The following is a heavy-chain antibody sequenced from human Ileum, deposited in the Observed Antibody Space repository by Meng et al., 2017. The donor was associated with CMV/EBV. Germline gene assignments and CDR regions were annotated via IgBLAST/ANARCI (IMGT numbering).Heavy chain of an antibody. CDR1: DFTFSSFA. CDR2: ISYDGSNK. D-gene: IGHD2-21*02. Sequence: VLLWGAWGRVAQPGGLLRLSCADSDFTFSSFAKHWVRQAPGKGLEWVAVISYDGSNKYYADSVKCRFTISRDNSKNTLYLQMNSLRAEDTAVYYCAREVTAPRGWFDPWGQGTLVTVSS. CDR3: AREVTAPRGWFDP. J-gene: IGHJ5*02. V-gene: IGHV3-30-3*01.